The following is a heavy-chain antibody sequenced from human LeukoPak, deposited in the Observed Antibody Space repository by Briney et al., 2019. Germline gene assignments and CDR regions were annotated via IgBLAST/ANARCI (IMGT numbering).Heavy chain of an antibody. CDR2: IYAGGDT. CDR3: ARVGVGTVAGNYFDD. V-gene: IGHV3-53*04. J-gene: IGHJ4*02. Sequence: GGSLRLSCSASGFTVGNTYMTWVRQAPGKGLEWVSLIYAGGDTFYSDSVRGRFTISRRNSENALFLQMNNLRADDTAFYYCARVGVGTVAGNYFDDWGQGTLVTVSS. D-gene: IGHD6-19*01. CDR1: GFTVGNTY.